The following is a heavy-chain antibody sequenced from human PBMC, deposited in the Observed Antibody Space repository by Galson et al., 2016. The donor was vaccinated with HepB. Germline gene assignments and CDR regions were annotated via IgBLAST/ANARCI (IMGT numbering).Heavy chain of an antibody. D-gene: IGHD5-18*01. J-gene: IGHJ4*02. CDR2: MHHSGST. CDR3: ASSHPRTAYFNF. CDR1: GVSISSSTLY. V-gene: IGHV4-39*01. Sequence: ETLSLTCTVSGVSISSSTLYWGWIRQPPGKGLEWIGRMHHSGSTDYNPSLKSRVTISVDTSKSQLSVELTSVTAADTAVYYCASSHPRTAYFNFWGQGTLVTVSS.